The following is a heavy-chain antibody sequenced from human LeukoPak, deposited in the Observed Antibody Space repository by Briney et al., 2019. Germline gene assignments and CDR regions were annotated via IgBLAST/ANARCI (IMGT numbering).Heavy chain of an antibody. CDR3: ARDPGYYYGSGYSRSEVWFDP. V-gene: IGHV1-2*02. D-gene: IGHD3-10*01. Sequence: ASVKVSCKASGYTFTGYYMHWVRQAPGQGLEWMGWINPNSGGTNYAQKLQGRVTMTTDTSTSTAYMELRSLRSDDTAVYYCARDPGYYYGSGYSRSEVWFDPWGQGTLVTVSS. J-gene: IGHJ5*02. CDR1: GYTFTGYY. CDR2: INPNSGGT.